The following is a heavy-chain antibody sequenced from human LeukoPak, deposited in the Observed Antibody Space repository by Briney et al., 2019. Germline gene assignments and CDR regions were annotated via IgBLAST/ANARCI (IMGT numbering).Heavy chain of an antibody. CDR2: ISGSGGNT. CDR3: ANGLTYGVYGGY. D-gene: IGHD4-17*01. CDR1: GFIFGNYP. J-gene: IGHJ4*02. V-gene: IGHV3-23*01. Sequence: GGSLRLSCAASGFIFGNYPMSWVRQAPGKGLEWVSSISGSGGNTFYADSVKGRFTISRDNSKNTLYLQMSSLRAEDSAIYYCANGLTYGVYGGYWGPGTLVTVSS.